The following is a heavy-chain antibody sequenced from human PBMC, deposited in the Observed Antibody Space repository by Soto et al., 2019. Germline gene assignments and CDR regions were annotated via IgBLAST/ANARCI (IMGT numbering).Heavy chain of an antibody. V-gene: IGHV4-59*01. Sequence: SETLSLTCTVSGGSIRSYYWSWIRQPPGKGLEWIGYIYYSGSTNYNPSLKSRVTISVDTSKNQFSLKLSSVTAADTAVYYCARLRKYYYYYYGMDVWGQGTTVTVSS. CDR3: ARLRKYYYYYYGMDV. CDR2: IYYSGST. CDR1: GGSIRSYY. J-gene: IGHJ6*02.